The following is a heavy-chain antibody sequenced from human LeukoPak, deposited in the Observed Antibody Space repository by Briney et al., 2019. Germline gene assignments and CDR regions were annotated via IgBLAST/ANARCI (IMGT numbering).Heavy chain of an antibody. V-gene: IGHV4-30-4*01. CDR2: IYYSGST. D-gene: IGHD3-3*01. Sequence: SETLSLTCTVSGGSISSGDYYWSWLRQPPGKGLEWIGYIYYSGSTYYNPSLKSRVTISVDTSKNQFSLKLSSVTAADTAVYYCARGDLITIFGVVILNWFDPWGQGTLVTVSS. J-gene: IGHJ5*02. CDR3: ARGDLITIFGVVILNWFDP. CDR1: GGSISSGDYY.